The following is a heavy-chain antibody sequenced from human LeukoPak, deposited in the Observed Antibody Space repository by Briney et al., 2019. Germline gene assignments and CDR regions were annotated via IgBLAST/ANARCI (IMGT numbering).Heavy chain of an antibody. Sequence: GGSLRLSCAASGFTFSDYYMSWIRQAPGNGLEWVSYISSSGSTIYYADSVKGRFTISRDNAKNSLYLQMNSLRAEDTAVYYCAREVIPLVHWFDPWGQGTLVTVSS. V-gene: IGHV3-11*01. CDR1: GFTFSDYY. D-gene: IGHD1-26*01. CDR2: ISSSGSTI. CDR3: AREVIPLVHWFDP. J-gene: IGHJ5*02.